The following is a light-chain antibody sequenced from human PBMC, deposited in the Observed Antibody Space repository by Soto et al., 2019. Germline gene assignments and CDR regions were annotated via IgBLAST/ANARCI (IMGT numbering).Light chain of an antibody. CDR1: RSNIGSDY. J-gene: IGLJ2*01. V-gene: IGLV1-51*01. CDR3: STWDSSLSAVL. Sequence: QSVLTQTPSFTAAPGQRVTLSCSGSRSNIGSDYVSWCQVVPGRVPKLVIYDNNKRPSGIPDRFSGSKSGSSATLGITGLQAEDEADYYCSTWDSSLSAVLFGGGTKVTVL. CDR2: DNN.